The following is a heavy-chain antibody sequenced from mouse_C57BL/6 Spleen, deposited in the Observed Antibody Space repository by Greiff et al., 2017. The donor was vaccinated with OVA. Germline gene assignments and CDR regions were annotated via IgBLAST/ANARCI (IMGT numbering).Heavy chain of an antibody. J-gene: IGHJ2*01. V-gene: IGHV1-64*01. D-gene: IGHD1-1*01. CDR1: GYTFTSYW. Sequence: VKLQQPGAELVKPGASVKLSCKASGYTFTSYWMHWVKQRPGQGLEWIGMIHPNSGSTNYNEKFKSKATLTVDKSSSTAYMKLSSLTSKDSAVDYGARNYGSSLGYFDYWGQGTTLTVSS. CDR2: IHPNSGST. CDR3: ARNYGSSLGYFDY.